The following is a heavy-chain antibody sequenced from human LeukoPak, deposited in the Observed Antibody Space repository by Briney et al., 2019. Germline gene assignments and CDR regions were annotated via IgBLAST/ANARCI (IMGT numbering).Heavy chain of an antibody. CDR2: ISPDGKIE. CDR3: AKINNDDDY. D-gene: IGHD1/OR15-1a*01. Sequence: PGGSLRLSCAASGFTFTTFGIHWVRQAPGKGLEWVAAISPDGKIEYYTDSVKGRFTVSRDNSKNMIYLQMNSLRCEDSAVYFCAKINNDDDYWGQGALVTVSS. J-gene: IGHJ4*02. CDR1: GFTFTTFG. V-gene: IGHV3-30*18.